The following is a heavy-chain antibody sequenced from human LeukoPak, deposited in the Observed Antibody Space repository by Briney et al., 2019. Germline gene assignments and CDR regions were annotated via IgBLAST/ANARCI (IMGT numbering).Heavy chain of an antibody. D-gene: IGHD3-10*01. V-gene: IGHV4-59*12. CDR2: IYYNGNT. Sequence: PSETLSLTCSVSDVSINSYYWNWIRRPPGKGLEWIGYIYYNGNTNYSPSLKSRITISVDPSKNQFSLKLNSVTAADTAVYYCASRGYWGQGTLVTVSS. CDR1: DVSINSYY. CDR3: ASRGY. J-gene: IGHJ4*02.